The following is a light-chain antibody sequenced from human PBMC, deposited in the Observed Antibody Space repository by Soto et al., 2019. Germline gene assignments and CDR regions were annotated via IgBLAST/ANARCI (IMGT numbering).Light chain of an antibody. CDR2: DAS. J-gene: IGKJ2*01. CDR1: QDISNY. V-gene: IGKV1-33*01. CDR3: QQYHSNPYT. Sequence: DIQMTQSPSSLSASVGDRVTITCQASQDISNYLNWYQQKPGKAPKLLIYDASNLETGVPSRFSGSGSGTDFTFTISSLQPEDFATYYCQQYHSNPYTFGQGTKLEIK.